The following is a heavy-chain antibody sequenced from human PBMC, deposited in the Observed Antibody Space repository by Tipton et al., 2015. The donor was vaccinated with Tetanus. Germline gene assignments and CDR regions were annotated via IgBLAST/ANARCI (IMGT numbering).Heavy chain of an antibody. J-gene: IGHJ4*02. D-gene: IGHD3-3*01. V-gene: IGHV4-61*08. Sequence: TLSLTCTVSGGSVRSGDYYWTWIRQPPGKGLEWIGYISYSGSTNSNYSLKSRITISQDTSKNQFSLKLTSVTAADTAVYYCARANYDFPKKGPFDSWGQGTLVIVSS. CDR3: ARANYDFPKKGPFDS. CDR2: ISYSGST. CDR1: GGSVRSGDYY.